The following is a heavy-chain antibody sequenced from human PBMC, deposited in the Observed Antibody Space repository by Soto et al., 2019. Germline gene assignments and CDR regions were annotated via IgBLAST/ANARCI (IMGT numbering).Heavy chain of an antibody. Sequence: GGSLRLSCAASGFTFSSYAMNWVRQPPGKGLEWVSHISKRGDSMYYAVSVKSRITINPDTSKNQFSLQLNSVTPEDTAVYYCARGESIPVAWFDYWGQGTLVTVSS. CDR1: GFTFSSYA. D-gene: IGHD6-19*01. CDR3: ARGESIPVAWFDY. V-gene: IGHV3-48*01. CDR2: ISKRGDSM. J-gene: IGHJ4*02.